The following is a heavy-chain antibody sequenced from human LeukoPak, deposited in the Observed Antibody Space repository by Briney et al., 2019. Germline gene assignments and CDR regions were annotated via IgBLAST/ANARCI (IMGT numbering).Heavy chain of an antibody. Sequence: PGGSLRLSCAASRFIFSTYAMSWVRQAPGRGLEWVSTVSDSGGSTYYADYVKGRFTISRDNSKNTLYLQMNSLRAEDTAVYYCAKSHSVAQRGYFDYWGQGTLVTVSS. D-gene: IGHD2-15*01. CDR2: VSDSGGST. CDR1: RFIFSTYA. CDR3: AKSHSVAQRGYFDY. J-gene: IGHJ4*02. V-gene: IGHV3-23*01.